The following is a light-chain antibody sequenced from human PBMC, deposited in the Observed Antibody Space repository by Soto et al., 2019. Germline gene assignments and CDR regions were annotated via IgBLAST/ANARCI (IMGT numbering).Light chain of an antibody. CDR2: DGS. CDR1: SSDVGGYNY. CDR3: CSYAGSYYV. Sequence: QSALTQPRSVSGSPGQSVTISCTGTSSDVGGYNYVSWYQQHPGKAPKLMIYDGSKRPSGVPDRFSGSKSGNTASLTISGLQAEDDADYYCCSYAGSYYVFGTGTKLTVL. V-gene: IGLV2-11*01. J-gene: IGLJ1*01.